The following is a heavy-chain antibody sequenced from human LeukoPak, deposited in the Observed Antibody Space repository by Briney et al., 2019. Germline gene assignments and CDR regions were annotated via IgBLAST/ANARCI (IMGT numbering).Heavy chain of an antibody. J-gene: IGHJ4*02. D-gene: IGHD6-13*01. CDR2: ISSSSSTI. V-gene: IGHV3-48*01. CDR1: GFTFSSYS. Sequence: PGGSLRLSCAASGFTFSSYSMNWVRQAPGKGLEWVSYISSSSSTIYYADSVKGRFTISRDNAKNSLYLQMNSLRAEDTAVYYCARDPPGIAAAGTHYFDYWGQGTLVTVSS. CDR3: ARDPPGIAAAGTHYFDY.